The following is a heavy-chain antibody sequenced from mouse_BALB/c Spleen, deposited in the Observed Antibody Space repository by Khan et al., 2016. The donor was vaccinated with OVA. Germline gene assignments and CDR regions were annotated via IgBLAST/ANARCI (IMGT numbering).Heavy chain of an antibody. J-gene: IGHJ3*01. D-gene: IGHD1-1*01. CDR1: GFTFSNYA. CDR3: TRELFTTVVATPFAY. CDR2: ISSGGSYT. Sequence: EVKLLESGGGLVKPGGSLKLSCAVSGFTFSNYAMSWVRQTPEKRLEWVATISSGGSYTYYPDSVQGRFTISRDNAKNTLYLQMRSLRSEDTAIYNCTRELFTTVVATPFAYWGQGTLVTVSA. V-gene: IGHV5-9-3*01.